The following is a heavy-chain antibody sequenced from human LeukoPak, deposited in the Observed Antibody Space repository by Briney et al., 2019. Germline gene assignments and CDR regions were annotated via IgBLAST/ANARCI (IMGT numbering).Heavy chain of an antibody. V-gene: IGHV5-10-1*01. CDR1: GYSFTNYW. D-gene: IGHD1-14*01. J-gene: IGHJ2*01. Sequence: GESLKISCEGSGYSFTNYWISWVRQKPGRGLDWMARIDPSDSQPNYNPAFRGHVTVSVDKSISTAYLQWSSLEASDTVIYYCARRNRDKAISLDLWGRGTMVTVSS. CDR2: IDPSDSQP. CDR3: ARRNRDKAISLDL.